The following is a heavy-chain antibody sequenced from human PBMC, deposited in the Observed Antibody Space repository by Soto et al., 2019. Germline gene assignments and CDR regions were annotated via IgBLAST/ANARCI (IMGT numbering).Heavy chain of an antibody. V-gene: IGHV1-24*01. Sequence: ASVKVSCKVSGYTLTELSMHWVRQAPGKGLEWMGGFDPEDGETIYAQKFQGRVTMTEDTSTDTAYMEPSSLRSEDTAVYYCAKGPLRGGENPKWFDPWGQGTLVTVS. CDR2: FDPEDGET. J-gene: IGHJ5*02. CDR1: GYTLTELS. CDR3: AKGPLRGGENPKWFDP. D-gene: IGHD2-21*01.